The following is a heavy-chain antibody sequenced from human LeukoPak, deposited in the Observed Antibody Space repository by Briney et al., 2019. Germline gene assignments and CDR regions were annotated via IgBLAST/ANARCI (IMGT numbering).Heavy chain of an antibody. J-gene: IGHJ4*02. CDR1: GYSFTTYW. CDR3: ARSCTSTNCYGRFDY. Sequence: GESLKISCKGSGYSFTTYWIGWVRQMPGKGLEWMGIIYPGDSDTRYSPSFQGQVTISADKSISTAYLQWSSLKASDTAMYYCARSCTSTNCYGRFDYWGQGTLVTVSS. V-gene: IGHV5-51*01. CDR2: IYPGDSDT. D-gene: IGHD2-2*01.